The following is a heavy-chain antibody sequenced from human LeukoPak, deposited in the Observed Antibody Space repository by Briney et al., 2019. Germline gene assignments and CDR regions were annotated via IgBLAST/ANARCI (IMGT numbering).Heavy chain of an antibody. J-gene: IGHJ4*02. CDR3: AKDGTPYYYDSSGSIRGNPFDY. V-gene: IGHV3-23*01. CDR2: ISGSGGNT. D-gene: IGHD3-22*01. Sequence: GGTLRLSCAASGFTFSSYGMSWVRQAPGKGLEWVSGISGSGGNTYYADSVKGRFTISRDNSKNTLYLQMNSLRAEDTAVYYCAKDGTPYYYDSSGSIRGNPFDYWGQGTLVTVSS. CDR1: GFTFSSYG.